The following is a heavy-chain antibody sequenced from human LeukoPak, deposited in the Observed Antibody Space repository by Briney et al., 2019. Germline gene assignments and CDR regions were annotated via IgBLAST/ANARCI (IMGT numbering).Heavy chain of an antibody. Sequence: NPSETLSLTCTVSGGSISSSDYYWGWIRQPPGKGLEWIGNVYYSGRTYYNPSLKSRVTISMDTSKNQFSLKVNSVTAADTAVYYCARAPAESDGSGFWEFDYWGQGTLVTVSS. CDR3: ARAPAESDGSGFWEFDY. CDR2: VYYSGRT. J-gene: IGHJ4*02. V-gene: IGHV4-39*07. D-gene: IGHD3-10*01. CDR1: GGSISSSDYY.